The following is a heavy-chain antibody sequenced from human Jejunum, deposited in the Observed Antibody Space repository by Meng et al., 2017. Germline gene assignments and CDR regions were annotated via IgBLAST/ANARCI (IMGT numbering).Heavy chain of an antibody. V-gene: IGHV3-74*01. D-gene: IGHD3/OR15-3a*01. J-gene: IGHJ2*01. Sequence: GESLKIPRAAPGFTLGSYWMHWVRQVPGKGLVWVARINRDGCYINYADPLRGQFTISRDNAKNTLHLQMHRLRAEDAALYYCVRDAEDWGYFDLWGRGTLVTVSS. CDR1: GFTLGSYW. CDR2: INRDGCYI. CDR3: VRDAEDWGYFDL.